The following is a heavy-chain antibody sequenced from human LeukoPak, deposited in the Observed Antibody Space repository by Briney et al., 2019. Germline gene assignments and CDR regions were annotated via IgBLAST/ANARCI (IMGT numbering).Heavy chain of an antibody. CDR2: ISWNSGSI. CDR1: GFTFDDYA. D-gene: IGHD3-22*01. Sequence: GGSLRLSCAASGFTFDDYAMHWVRQAPGKGLEWVSGISWNSGSIGYADSVKGRFTISRDNAKNSLYLQVNSLRAEDTALYYCAKDPTYDSSGYPDYWGQGTLVTVSS. V-gene: IGHV3-9*01. J-gene: IGHJ4*02. CDR3: AKDPTYDSSGYPDY.